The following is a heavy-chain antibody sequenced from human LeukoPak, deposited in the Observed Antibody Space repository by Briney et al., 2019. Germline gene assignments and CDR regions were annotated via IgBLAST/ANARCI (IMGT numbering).Heavy chain of an antibody. D-gene: IGHD4-17*01. CDR3: ARARSEGYGDSIYDY. CDR1: GFTFSDYY. CDR2: ISSSGSTI. J-gene: IGHJ4*02. Sequence: PGGSLRLSCAASGFTFSDYYMSWIRQAPGKGLEWVSYISSSGSTIYYADSVKGRFTISRDNAKNSLYLQMNSLRAEDTAVYYCARARSEGYGDSIYDYWGQGTLVTVSS. V-gene: IGHV3-11*01.